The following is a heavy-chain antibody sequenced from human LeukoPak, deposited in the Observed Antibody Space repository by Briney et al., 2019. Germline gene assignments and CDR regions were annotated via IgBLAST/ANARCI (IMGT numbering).Heavy chain of an antibody. Sequence: GGSLRLSCAASGFTFSSYWMSWVRQAPGKGLEWVANIKQDGSEKYYVDSVKGRFTISRDNAKNSLYLQMNSLRGEDTAVYYCARDYYDSSGYYHPLGTPLFDYWGQGTLVTVSS. D-gene: IGHD3-22*01. CDR1: GFTFSSYW. V-gene: IGHV3-7*01. CDR2: IKQDGSEK. CDR3: ARDYYDSSGYYHPLGTPLFDY. J-gene: IGHJ4*02.